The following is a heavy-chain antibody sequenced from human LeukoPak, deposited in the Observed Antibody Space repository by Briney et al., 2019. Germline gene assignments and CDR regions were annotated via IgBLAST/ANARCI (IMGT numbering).Heavy chain of an antibody. D-gene: IGHD6-6*01. CDR1: GFTFSSYS. CDR2: ISSSSTI. V-gene: IGHV3-48*01. Sequence: GGSLRLSCAASGFTFSSYSMNWVRQAPGKGLEWVSYISSSSTIYYADSVKGRFTISRDNAKNSLYLQMNSLRAEDTAVYYCAKGPRVYSSSPTYYFDYWGQGTLVTVSS. J-gene: IGHJ4*02. CDR3: AKGPRVYSSSPTYYFDY.